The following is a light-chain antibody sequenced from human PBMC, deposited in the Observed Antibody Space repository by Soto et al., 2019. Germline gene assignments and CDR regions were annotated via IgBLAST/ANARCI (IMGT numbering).Light chain of an antibody. Sequence: EIFLTQSPGPLYLSQWEISPPSRRARQSVSSSYLAWYQQKPGQAPRLLIYGASSRATGIPDRFSGSGSGTEFTLTISSLQSEDFAVYYCQQYNNWPPSWTFGQGTKVDIK. V-gene: IGKV3-20*01. CDR2: GAS. J-gene: IGKJ1*01. CDR1: QSVSSSY. CDR3: QQYNNWPPSWT.